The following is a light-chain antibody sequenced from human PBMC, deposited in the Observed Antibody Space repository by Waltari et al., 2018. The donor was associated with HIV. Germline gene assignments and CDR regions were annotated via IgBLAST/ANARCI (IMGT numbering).Light chain of an antibody. V-gene: IGKV1-39*01. CDR1: QSISSY. CDR2: GAS. CDR3: QQSYNSPMWT. J-gene: IGKJ1*01. Sequence: SLSASVGDRVPITCRASQSISSYLNWFQQKPGKAPKLLIYGASTLQSGVPPRFSGSGSGTDFTLTISSLQPEDFATYYCQQSYNSPMWTFGQGTKVEIK.